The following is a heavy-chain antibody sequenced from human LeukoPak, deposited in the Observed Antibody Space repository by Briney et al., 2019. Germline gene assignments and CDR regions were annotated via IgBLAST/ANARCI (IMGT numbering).Heavy chain of an antibody. CDR1: GFTVSTDH. V-gene: IGHV3-53*01. CDR3: ARVWELSFDH. CDR2: SNSRGSK. J-gene: IGHJ4*02. D-gene: IGHD1-26*01. Sequence: AGEPLRLSCAASGFTVSTDHMSWVRPAPGKGVGWVAASNSRGSKHYAESVKGRFTISRDNSKNTLDLQMNSLRAEDTALYYCARVWELSFDHWGQGTLVTVS.